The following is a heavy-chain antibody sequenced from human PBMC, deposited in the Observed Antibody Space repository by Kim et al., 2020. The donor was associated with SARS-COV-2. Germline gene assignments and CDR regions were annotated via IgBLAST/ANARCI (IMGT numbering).Heavy chain of an antibody. CDR3: ARNYGSGSYYTDYYYYGMDV. Sequence: RVTITRDNSKNTLYLQMNSLRAEDTAVYYCARNYGSGSYYTDYYYYGMDVWGQGTTVTVSS. J-gene: IGHJ6*02. D-gene: IGHD3-10*01. V-gene: IGHV3-30*01.